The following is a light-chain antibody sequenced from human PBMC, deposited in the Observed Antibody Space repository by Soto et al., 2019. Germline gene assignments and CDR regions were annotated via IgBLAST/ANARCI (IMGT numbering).Light chain of an antibody. J-gene: IGKJ4*01. CDR3: QKYNTAPLT. V-gene: IGKV1-27*01. Sequence: DIQMTQSPSSLSASVGDRVTITCRASQPISHYLAWFQQKPGKVPKLLIYTASTLQSGVPSRFSGSGSGTDFTLTISGLQPEDVATYYCQKYNTAPLTFGGGTKVEIK. CDR2: TAS. CDR1: QPISHY.